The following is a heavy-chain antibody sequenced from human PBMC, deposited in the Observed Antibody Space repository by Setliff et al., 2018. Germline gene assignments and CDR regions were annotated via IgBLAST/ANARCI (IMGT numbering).Heavy chain of an antibody. CDR1: GGSISSSSYY. V-gene: IGHV4-39*01. J-gene: IGHJ4*02. CDR3: ARLSPGVVPAAIIDY. Sequence: SETLSLTCTVSGGSISSSSYYWGWIRQPPGKGLEWIGSIYYSGSTYYNPSLKSRVTISVDTSKNQFSLKLSSVTAADTAVYYCARLSPGVVPAAIIDYWGQGTLVTVSS. D-gene: IGHD2-2*01. CDR2: IYYSGST.